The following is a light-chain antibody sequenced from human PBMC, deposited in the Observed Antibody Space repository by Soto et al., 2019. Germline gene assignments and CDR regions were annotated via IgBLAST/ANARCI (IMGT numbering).Light chain of an antibody. J-gene: IGLJ1*01. CDR2: EVS. V-gene: IGLV2-14*01. CDR3: SSYTKSSTYV. CDR1: SSDVGGYNY. Sequence: QSVLTQPASGSGSPGQSITISCTGTSSDVGGYNYVSWYQQHPGKAPKLMIYEVSNRPSGVSNRFSGSKSGNTASLTISGLQAEDEADYYCSSYTKSSTYVFGTATKVTV.